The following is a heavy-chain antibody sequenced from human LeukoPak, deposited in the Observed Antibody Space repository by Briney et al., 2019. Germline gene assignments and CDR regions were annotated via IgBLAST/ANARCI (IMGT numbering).Heavy chain of an antibody. J-gene: IGHJ1*01. D-gene: IGHD3-22*01. Sequence: PSETLSLTCTVSGASISSSYSTWIRQPAGEGLEWIGRISTGGSTTYNPSFKSRVTMSLVTSKNQFSLNLTSVTAADTAVYYCARDQTYYVSSGYYYVTYFQHWGQGILVTVSS. CDR1: GASISSSY. CDR2: ISTGGST. V-gene: IGHV4-4*07. CDR3: ARDQTYYVSSGYYYVTYFQH.